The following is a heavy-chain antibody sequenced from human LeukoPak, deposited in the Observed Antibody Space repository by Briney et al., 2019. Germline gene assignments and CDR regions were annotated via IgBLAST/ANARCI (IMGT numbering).Heavy chain of an antibody. V-gene: IGHV3-11*01. D-gene: IGHD3-10*01. J-gene: IGHJ6*02. CDR2: ISSSGSTI. Sequence: GGSLRLSCAASGFTFSDYYMSWLRQAQGKGLEWVSYISSSGSTIYYADSVKGRFTISRDNAKNSLYLQMNSLRAEDTAVYYCASPCFGELLYRLPCYYYGMDVWGQGTTVTVSS. CDR3: ASPCFGELLYRLPCYYYGMDV. CDR1: GFTFSDYY.